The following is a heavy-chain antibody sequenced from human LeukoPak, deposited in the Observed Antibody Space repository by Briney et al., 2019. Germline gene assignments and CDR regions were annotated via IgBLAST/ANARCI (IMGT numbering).Heavy chain of an antibody. Sequence: PSETLSLTCTVSGGSISSSSYYWGWIRQPPGKGLEWIGSIYYSGSTYYNPSLKSRVTISADTSKNQFSLKLSSVTAADTAVYYCARQGFNSSSRGYYYYYMDVWGKGTTVTVSS. V-gene: IGHV4-39*01. CDR1: GGSISSSSYY. J-gene: IGHJ6*03. CDR3: ARQGFNSSSRGYYYYYMDV. D-gene: IGHD6-13*01. CDR2: IYYSGST.